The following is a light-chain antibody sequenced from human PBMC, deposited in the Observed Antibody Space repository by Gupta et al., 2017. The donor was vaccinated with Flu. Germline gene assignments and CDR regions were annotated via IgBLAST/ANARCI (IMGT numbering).Light chain of an antibody. CDR2: SAS. V-gene: IGKV1-39*01. CDR3: QQTYTMPLT. J-gene: IGKJ2*01. CDR1: EDINTY. Sequence: DIQITRSPSSLYASLGDRISITCRASEDINTYVNWYQQRPGDSPKLLVYSASTLQGGVPSRFSGSGSGTDFTLTIASLQPGDFATYYCQQTYTMPLTFGQGTKV.